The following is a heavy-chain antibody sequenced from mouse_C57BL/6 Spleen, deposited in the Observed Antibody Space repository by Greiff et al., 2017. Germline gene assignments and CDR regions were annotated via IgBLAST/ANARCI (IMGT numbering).Heavy chain of an antibody. CDR3: ARERGSPSMDY. CDR1: GYAFSSSW. Sequence: QVQLQQSGPELVKPGASVKISCKASGYAFSSSWMNWVKQRPGKGLEWIGRIYPGDGDTNYNGKFKGKATLTADKSSSTAYMQLSSLTSEDSAVYFCARERGSPSMDYWGQGTSVTVSS. V-gene: IGHV1-82*01. CDR2: IYPGDGDT. D-gene: IGHD1-1*01. J-gene: IGHJ4*01.